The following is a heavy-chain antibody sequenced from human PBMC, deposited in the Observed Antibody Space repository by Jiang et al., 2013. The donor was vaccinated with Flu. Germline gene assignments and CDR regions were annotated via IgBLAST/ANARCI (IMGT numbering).Heavy chain of an antibody. J-gene: IGHJ4*02. CDR3: ARDHKWGGGNDY. D-gene: IGHD7-27*01. CDR2: IYYSGST. V-gene: IGHV4-59*01. CDR1: GGSISSYY. Sequence: LLKPSETLSLTCTVSGGSISSYYWSWIRQPPGKGLEWIGYIYYSGSTNYNPSLKSRVAISVDTSKNQFSLKLSSVTAADTAVYYCARDHKWGGGNDYWGQGTLVTVSS.